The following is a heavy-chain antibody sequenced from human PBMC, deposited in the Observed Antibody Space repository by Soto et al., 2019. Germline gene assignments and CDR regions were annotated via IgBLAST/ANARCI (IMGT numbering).Heavy chain of an antibody. CDR1: GFTFSSWA. CDR3: AKDPRGMITVYHYDY. V-gene: IGHV3-23*01. D-gene: IGHD3-16*01. J-gene: IGHJ4*02. CDR2: ISGSGGSA. Sequence: EVQLLESGGGLVQPGGSLRLSCAASGFTFSSWAMSWVRQTPGKGLEWVSSISGSGGSAYYADSVKGRFTISRDNSNNTLYLQVNSLRADDTAVYYCAKDPRGMITVYHYDYWGQGTLVTVSS.